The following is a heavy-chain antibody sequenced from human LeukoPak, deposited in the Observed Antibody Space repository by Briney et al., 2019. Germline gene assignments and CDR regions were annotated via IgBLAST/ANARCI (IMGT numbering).Heavy chain of an antibody. V-gene: IGHV3-11*04. CDR2: ISSSGRTI. CDR1: GFTFSDYY. Sequence: GGSLRLSCAASGFTFSDYYMSWIRQAPGQGLEWVSYISSSGRTIHYADSVKGRFTISRDNSKNMLYLQMNSLRAEDTAVYYCAKAAVYSVNWTPFDDWGLGTFVTVSS. CDR3: AKAAVYSVNWTPFDD. D-gene: IGHD1-1*01. J-gene: IGHJ4*02.